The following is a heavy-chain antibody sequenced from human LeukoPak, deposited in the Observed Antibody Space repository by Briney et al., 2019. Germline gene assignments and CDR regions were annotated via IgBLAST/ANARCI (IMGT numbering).Heavy chain of an antibody. CDR1: GFTFSSYS. Sequence: TGGSLRLSCAASGFTFSSYSMNWVRQAPGKGLEWVSSISSSSSYIYYADSVKGRFTISRDNAKNSLYLQMNSLRAEDTAVYYCARVDSSSSNFDYWGQGTLVTVSS. D-gene: IGHD6-6*01. CDR3: ARVDSSSSNFDY. V-gene: IGHV3-21*01. J-gene: IGHJ4*02. CDR2: ISSSSSYI.